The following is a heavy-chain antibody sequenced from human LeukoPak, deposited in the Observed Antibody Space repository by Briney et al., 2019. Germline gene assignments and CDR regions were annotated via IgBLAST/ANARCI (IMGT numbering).Heavy chain of an antibody. V-gene: IGHV3-7*01. Sequence: GGSLRLSCAASGFTFSNHWMTWVRQAPGKGLEWVANINQVGSEKYYVDSVKGRFTISRDNARNTLHLQMNSLRADDTAVYYCVVGGGIYWGQGTLVTVS. D-gene: IGHD1-26*01. CDR3: VVGGGIY. CDR1: GFTFSNHW. J-gene: IGHJ4*02. CDR2: INQVGSEK.